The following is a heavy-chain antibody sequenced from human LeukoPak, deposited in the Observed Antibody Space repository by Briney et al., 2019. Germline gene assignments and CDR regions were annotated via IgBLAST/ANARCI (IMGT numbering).Heavy chain of an antibody. Sequence: GGSLRLSCAASGFTFSGSAMHWVRQASGKGLEWVGRIRSKANSYATAYAASVKGRFTIPRDDSKNTAYLQMNSLKTEDTAVYYCTTIGYCSGGSCSWGQGTLVTVSS. D-gene: IGHD2-15*01. CDR3: TTIGYCSGGSCS. CDR1: GFTFSGSA. J-gene: IGHJ5*02. V-gene: IGHV3-73*01. CDR2: IRSKANSYAT.